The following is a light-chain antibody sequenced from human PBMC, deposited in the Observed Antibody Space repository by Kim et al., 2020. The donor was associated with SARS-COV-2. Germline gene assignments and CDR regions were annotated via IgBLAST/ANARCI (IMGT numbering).Light chain of an antibody. V-gene: IGLV2-14*01. CDR1: SSDIGNNNY. Sequence: QSALTQPASVSGSPGQSVTISCTATSSDIGNNNYVSWYQHHPGKAPILMIYEVSNRPSGTSNRFSGSKSGNTASLTISGLQHDDEADYYCSSYAVTSVVFGTGTKVTVL. CDR2: EVS. CDR3: SSYAVTSVV. J-gene: IGLJ1*01.